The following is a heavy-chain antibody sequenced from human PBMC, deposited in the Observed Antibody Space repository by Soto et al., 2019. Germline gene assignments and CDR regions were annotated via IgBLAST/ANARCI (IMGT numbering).Heavy chain of an antibody. CDR1: GFTFSSYG. CDR3: AKDVGITIFGVAPLYGMDV. CDR2: ISYDGSNK. V-gene: IGHV3-30*18. D-gene: IGHD3-3*01. J-gene: IGHJ6*02. Sequence: QVQLVESGGGVVQPGRSLRLSCAASGFTFSSYGMHWVRQAPGKGLEWVAVISYDGSNKYYADSVKGRFTISRDNSKNTLYLQMNSLRAEDTTVYYCAKDVGITIFGVAPLYGMDVWGQGTTVTVSS.